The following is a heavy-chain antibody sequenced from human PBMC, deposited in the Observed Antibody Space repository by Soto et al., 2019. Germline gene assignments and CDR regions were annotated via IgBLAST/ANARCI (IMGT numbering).Heavy chain of an antibody. V-gene: IGHV1-3*01. CDR1: GYTFTRYA. J-gene: IGHJ6*02. CDR3: ARVDDGYYPSGMDV. D-gene: IGHD1-26*01. CDR2: INAGNGNT. Sequence: ASVKVSSKASGYTFTRYALDSLRQAPGQRLECLGWINAGNGNTKYSQKFQGRVTISRDTSANAVYLELSSLKYEDTAVYYCARVDDGYYPSGMDVWGEGTTVT.